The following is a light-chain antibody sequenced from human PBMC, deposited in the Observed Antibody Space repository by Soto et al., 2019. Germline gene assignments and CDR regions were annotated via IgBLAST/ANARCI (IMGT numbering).Light chain of an antibody. J-gene: IGLJ1*01. CDR1: SSDIGYYNY. V-gene: IGLV2-14*01. Sequence: QSALTQPASVSGSPGQSITISCTGTSSDIGYYNYVSWYQHHPGKAPKLMIYGVNNRPSGVSNRFSGSKSGNTASLTISGLQAEDEADYFCSSYASSNTPYVFGTGTKVTVL. CDR3: SSYASSNTPYV. CDR2: GVN.